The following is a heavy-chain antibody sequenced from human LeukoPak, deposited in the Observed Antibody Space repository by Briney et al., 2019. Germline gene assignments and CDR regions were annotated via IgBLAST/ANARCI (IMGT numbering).Heavy chain of an antibody. V-gene: IGHV3-53*01. CDR3: ARDKGTSYLSSFDY. J-gene: IGHJ4*02. CDR1: GFTVSSNS. CDR2: IYSDNT. D-gene: IGHD6-6*01. Sequence: QAGGSLRLSCTVSGFTVSSNSMSWVRQAPGKGLEWVSFIYSDNTHYSDSVKGRFTISRDNSKNTLYLQMNSLRAEDTAVYYCARDKGTSYLSSFDYWGQGTLVTVSS.